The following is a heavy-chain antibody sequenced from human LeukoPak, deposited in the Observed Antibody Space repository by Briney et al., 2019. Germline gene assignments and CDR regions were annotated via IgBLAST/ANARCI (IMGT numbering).Heavy chain of an antibody. D-gene: IGHD5-12*01. J-gene: IGHJ2*01. V-gene: IGHV5-51*01. CDR1: GYSFTSYW. Sequence: GESLQISCQGSGYSFTSYWIGWVRQMPGKGLEWMGIIYPGDSDTRYSPSFQGQVTISADRSISTAYLQWSSLKASDTAMYYCARRSRYSGSDWHFDLWGRGTLVTVSS. CDR3: ARRSRYSGSDWHFDL. CDR2: IYPGDSDT.